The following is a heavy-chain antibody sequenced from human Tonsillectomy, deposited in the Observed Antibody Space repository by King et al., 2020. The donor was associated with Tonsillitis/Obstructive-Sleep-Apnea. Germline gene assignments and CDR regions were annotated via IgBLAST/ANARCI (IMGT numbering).Heavy chain of an antibody. CDR2: ITPNGGR. CDR3: MSTPLQPLWF. CDR1: GFTVSSYA. D-gene: IGHD3-10*01. J-gene: IGHJ4*02. Sequence: VQLVESGGGLVQPGGSLRLSCSASGFTVSSYAMHWVRQAPGKGLEYVSAITPNGGRYYADSVKGRFTISRDDSKNTVYLQMSSVRAEDTAVYYCMSTPLQPLWFWGQGTLVTVSS. V-gene: IGHV3-64D*06.